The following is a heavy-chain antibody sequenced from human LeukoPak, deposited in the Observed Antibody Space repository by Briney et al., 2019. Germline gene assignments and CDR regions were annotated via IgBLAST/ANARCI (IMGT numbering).Heavy chain of an antibody. CDR3: ARDQLTGKSRWGAFDI. Sequence: SETLSLTCTVSGGSISSGGYYWSWIRQPPGKGLEWIGYIYHSGSTYYNPSLKSRVTISVDRSKNQFSLKLSSVTAADTAVYYCARDQLTGKSRWGAFDIWGQGTMVTVSS. CDR1: GGSISSGGYY. D-gene: IGHD1-20*01. V-gene: IGHV4-30-2*01. CDR2: IYHSGST. J-gene: IGHJ3*02.